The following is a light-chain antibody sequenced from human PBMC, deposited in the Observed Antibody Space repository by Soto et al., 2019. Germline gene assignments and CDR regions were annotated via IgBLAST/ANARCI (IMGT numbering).Light chain of an antibody. Sequence: EIFLTQSPVTLSLSPGERATLSCRASQSVSNNYLAWYQQKPGQAPRLLIYGASNRATGIPDRFSGSGSGTDFTLTISRLEPEDFATYYCLQHNIYPWTFGQGTKVDIK. CDR3: LQHNIYPWT. V-gene: IGKV3-20*01. CDR2: GAS. CDR1: QSVSNNY. J-gene: IGKJ1*01.